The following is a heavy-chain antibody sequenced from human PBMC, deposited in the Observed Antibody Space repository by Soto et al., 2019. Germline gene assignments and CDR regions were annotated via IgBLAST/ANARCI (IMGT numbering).Heavy chain of an antibody. D-gene: IGHD2-8*01. V-gene: IGHV4-34*01. J-gene: IGHJ6*02. CDR3: ARSPISYANYYYGMDV. Sequence: SETLSLTCAVYGGSFSGYYWSWIRQPPGKGLEWIGEINHSGSTNYNPSLKSRVTISVDTSKNQFSLKLSSVTAADTAVYYCARSPISYANYYYGMDVWGQGTTVTVSS. CDR1: GGSFSGYY. CDR2: INHSGST.